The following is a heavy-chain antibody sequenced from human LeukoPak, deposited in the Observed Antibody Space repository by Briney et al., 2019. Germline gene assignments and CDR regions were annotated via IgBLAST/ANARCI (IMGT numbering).Heavy chain of an antibody. Sequence: GGSLRLSCAASGFTFTSYAMSWVRQAPGKGLEWVSGVISSGGSTYYADSVKGRFTISRDNSKNTLYLQMNSLRAEDTAVYYCARDHRVGPWDYWGQGTLVTVSS. CDR1: GFTFTSYA. J-gene: IGHJ4*02. V-gene: IGHV3-23*01. D-gene: IGHD1-26*01. CDR3: ARDHRVGPWDY. CDR2: VISSGGST.